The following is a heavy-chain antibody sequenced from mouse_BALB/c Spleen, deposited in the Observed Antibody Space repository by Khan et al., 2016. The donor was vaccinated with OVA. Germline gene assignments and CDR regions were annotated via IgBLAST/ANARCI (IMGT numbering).Heavy chain of an antibody. CDR2: IHFSSST. CDR1: GYSITSDYS. J-gene: IGHJ2*01. Sequence: EVQLQESGPDLVKPSQSLSLTCTVAGYSITSDYSWHWIRQFPGDQLEWMGYIHFSSSTNYNTSLKSRISITRDTPKNQFFLQLNSVTTEDPAAYYCTREDDFDYWGQGTTLTVSS. CDR3: TREDDFDY. V-gene: IGHV3-1*02.